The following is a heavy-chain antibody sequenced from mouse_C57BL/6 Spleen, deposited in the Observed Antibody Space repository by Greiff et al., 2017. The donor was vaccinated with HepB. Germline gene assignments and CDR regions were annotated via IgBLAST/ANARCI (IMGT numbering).Heavy chain of an antibody. CDR2: INPSSGST. J-gene: IGHJ2*01. CDR3: AREDY. CDR1: GYTFTSYW. V-gene: IGHV1-7*01. Sequence: VQLQQSGAELAKPGASVKLSCKASGYTFTSYWMHWVKQRPGQGLEWIGYINPSSGSTTYNQKFKDKATWTADKSSITAYMQLSSLTYEDSAVYYCAREDYWGQGTTLTVSS.